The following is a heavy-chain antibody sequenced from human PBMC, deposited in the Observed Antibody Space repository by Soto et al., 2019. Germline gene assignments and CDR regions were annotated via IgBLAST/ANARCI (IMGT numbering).Heavy chain of an antibody. D-gene: IGHD3-9*01. Sequence: PGESLKISCKGSGYSFTSYWISWVRQMPGKGLEWMGRIDPSDSYTNYSPSFQGHVTISADKSISTAYLQWSSLKASDTAMYYCARHESTADYDILTGTNWFDPWGRGTLVTVSS. V-gene: IGHV5-10-1*01. J-gene: IGHJ5*02. CDR3: ARHESTADYDILTGTNWFDP. CDR2: IDPSDSYT. CDR1: GYSFTSYW.